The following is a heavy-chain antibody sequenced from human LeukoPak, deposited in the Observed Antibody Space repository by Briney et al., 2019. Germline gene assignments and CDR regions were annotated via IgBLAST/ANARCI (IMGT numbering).Heavy chain of an antibody. V-gene: IGHV4-59*01. CDR3: AREYDGVVDY. Sequence: SETLSLTCTVSGVSISSYYWSWIRQPPGKGLEWIGYIYYSGSTNYNPSLKSRVTISVDTSKNQFSLKLSSVTAADTAVYYCAREYDGVVDYWGQGTLVTVSS. CDR2: IYYSGST. D-gene: IGHD3-3*01. CDR1: GVSISSYY. J-gene: IGHJ4*02.